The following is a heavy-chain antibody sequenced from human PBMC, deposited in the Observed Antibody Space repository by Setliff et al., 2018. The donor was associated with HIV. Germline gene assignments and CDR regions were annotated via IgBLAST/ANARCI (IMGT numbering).Heavy chain of an antibody. D-gene: IGHD3-16*01. Sequence: PGGSLRLSCAASGFTFSSYAMSWVRQAPGKGLDWVSAISSSGGSTYYADSVKGRFTISRDNSKNTLYLQMNSLRAEDTALYYCAKVPIWGSVDYWGQGTLVTVSS. V-gene: IGHV3-23*01. CDR2: ISSSGGST. J-gene: IGHJ4*02. CDR3: AKVPIWGSVDY. CDR1: GFTFSSYA.